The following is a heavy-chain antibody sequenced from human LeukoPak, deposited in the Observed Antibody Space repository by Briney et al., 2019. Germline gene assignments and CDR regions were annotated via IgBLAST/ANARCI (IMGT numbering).Heavy chain of an antibody. V-gene: IGHV3-7*01. CDR2: IRQDGSEK. CDR3: ARSTAGLDY. J-gene: IGHJ4*02. CDR1: GFTFSNCW. Sequence: GGSLRLSCAASGFTFSNCWMSWVRQAPGKGLEWVANIRQDGSEKYYVDSMRGRFTISRDNAKNSLYLQMSSLRAEDTAVYYCARSTAGLDYWGQGTLVTVSS. D-gene: IGHD1-1*01.